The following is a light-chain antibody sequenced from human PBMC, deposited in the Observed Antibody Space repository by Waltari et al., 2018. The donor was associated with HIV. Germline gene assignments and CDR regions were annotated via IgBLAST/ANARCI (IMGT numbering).Light chain of an antibody. CDR2: DDS. V-gene: IGLV2-23*01. Sequence: QSALTQPASVSGSLGQSITISCTGASTNVGSYSLVSWYQNRPGQAPTLIMYDDSQRSLGISSRFSGTKSGNTSSLAISGLQSEYEADYYCCSYGGDDTLVFGGGTKVTAL. J-gene: IGLJ3*02. CDR1: STNVGSYSL. CDR3: CSYGGDDTLV.